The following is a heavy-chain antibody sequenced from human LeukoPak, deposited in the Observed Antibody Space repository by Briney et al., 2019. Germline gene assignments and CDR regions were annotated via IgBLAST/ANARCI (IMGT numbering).Heavy chain of an antibody. J-gene: IGHJ4*02. D-gene: IGHD3-16*01. Sequence: GGSLRLSCAASGFTFSSYAMSWVRQAPGKGLEWVSGISGSGGSTYYADSVKGRFTISRDNSKNTLYLQMNSLRAEDTAVYYCAKGTFREGTFDYWGQGTLVTVSS. CDR3: AKGTFREGTFDY. CDR2: ISGSGGST. CDR1: GFTFSSYA. V-gene: IGHV3-23*01.